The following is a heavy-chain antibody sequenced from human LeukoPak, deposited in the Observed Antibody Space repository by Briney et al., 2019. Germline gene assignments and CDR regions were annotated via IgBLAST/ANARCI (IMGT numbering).Heavy chain of an antibody. Sequence: SETLSLTCTVSGGSISSYYWSWIRQPAGKGLEWIGRIYTSGSTNYNPSLKSRVTMSVDMSKNQFSLKLSSVTAADTAVYYCARPGHPARSYGSGTAPDIWGQGTMVTVSS. CDR3: ARPGHPARSYGSGTAPDI. CDR1: GGSISSYY. V-gene: IGHV4-4*07. CDR2: IYTSGST. J-gene: IGHJ3*02. D-gene: IGHD3-10*01.